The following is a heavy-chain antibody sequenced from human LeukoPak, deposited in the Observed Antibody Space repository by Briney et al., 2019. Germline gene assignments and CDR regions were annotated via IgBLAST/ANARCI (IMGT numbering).Heavy chain of an antibody. Sequence: SETLSLTCTVSGGSISSYYWSWIRQPPGKGLEWIGYIYYSGSSNYNPSLKSRVTISVDTSKNQFSLKLSSVTAADTAVYYCARVFLSRGNDYWGQGTLVTVSS. CDR3: ARVFLSRGNDY. J-gene: IGHJ4*02. CDR2: IYYSGSS. V-gene: IGHV4-59*12. D-gene: IGHD3-10*01. CDR1: GGSISSYY.